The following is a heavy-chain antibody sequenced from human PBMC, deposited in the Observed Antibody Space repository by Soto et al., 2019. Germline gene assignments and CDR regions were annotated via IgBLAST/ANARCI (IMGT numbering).Heavy chain of an antibody. D-gene: IGHD6-6*01. J-gene: IGHJ4*02. CDR2: IVVGSGNT. CDR3: AADYSSSSIGNFDY. V-gene: IGHV1-58*01. Sequence: RGQRLEWIGWIVVGSGNTNYAQKFQERVTITRDMSTSTAYMELSSLRSEDTAVYYCAADYSSSSIGNFDYWGQGTLVTVSS.